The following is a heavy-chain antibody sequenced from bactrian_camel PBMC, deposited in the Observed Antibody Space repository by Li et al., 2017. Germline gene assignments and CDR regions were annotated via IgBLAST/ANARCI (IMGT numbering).Heavy chain of an antibody. J-gene: IGHJ4*01. CDR2: IYRGGRTT. D-gene: IGHD1*01. V-gene: IGHV3S1*01. CDR1: AYLFSGSFC. CDR3: AAKPWVCALDPEDIVNYDY. Sequence: HVQLVESGGGSVQAGGSLRLSCAASAYLFSGSFCMGWFRQAPGKLREGVAAIYRGGRTTYYPDSVKGRFTVSRDNAKTTLYLQMDTLKPEDTAMYYCAAKPWVCALDPEDIVNYDYKGQGTQVTVS.